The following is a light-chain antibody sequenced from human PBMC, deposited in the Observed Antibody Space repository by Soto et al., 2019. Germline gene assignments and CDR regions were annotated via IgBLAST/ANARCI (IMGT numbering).Light chain of an antibody. CDR1: SSDVGGYNY. J-gene: IGLJ2*01. CDR2: DVS. Sequence: QSVLTQPASLSGSPGQSIPISCTGTSSDVGGYNYVSWYQQHPGKAPKLMIYDVSNRPSGVSNRFSGSKSGNTASLTISGLQAEDEADYYCSSYTRSSTVVFGGGTKLTVL. CDR3: SSYTRSSTVV. V-gene: IGLV2-14*01.